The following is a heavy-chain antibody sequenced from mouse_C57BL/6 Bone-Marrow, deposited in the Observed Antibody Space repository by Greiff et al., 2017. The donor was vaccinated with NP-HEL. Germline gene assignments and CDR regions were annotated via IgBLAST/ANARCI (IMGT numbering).Heavy chain of an antibody. CDR2: IDPSDSYT. J-gene: IGHJ3*01. V-gene: IGHV1-69*01. Sequence: QVQLKQPGAELVMPGASVKLSCKASGYTFTSYWMHWVKQRPGQGLEWIGEIDPSDSYTNYNQKFKGKSTLTVDKSSSTAYMQLSSLTSEDSAVYYCASGDYDYDEAFANWGQGTLVTVSA. CDR1: GYTFTSYW. CDR3: ASGDYDYDEAFAN. D-gene: IGHD2-4*01.